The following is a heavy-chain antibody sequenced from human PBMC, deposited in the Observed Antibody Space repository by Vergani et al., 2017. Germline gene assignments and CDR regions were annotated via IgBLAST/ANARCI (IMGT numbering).Heavy chain of an antibody. Sequence: EVQLVESGGGLVKPGGSLRLSCAASGFTFSSYSMNWVRQAPGKGLEWVSAISGSGGSTYYADSVKGRFTISRDNSKNTLYLQMNSLRAEDTAVYYCARGTGYYYDSRGEGYFDYWGQGTLVTVSA. V-gene: IGHV3-23*04. CDR2: ISGSGGST. D-gene: IGHD3-22*01. CDR1: GFTFSSYS. CDR3: ARGTGYYYDSRGEGYFDY. J-gene: IGHJ4*02.